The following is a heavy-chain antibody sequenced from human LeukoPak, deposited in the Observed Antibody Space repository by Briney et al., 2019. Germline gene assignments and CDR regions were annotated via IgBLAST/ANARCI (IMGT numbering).Heavy chain of an antibody. CDR3: ARDIVLIAVAVRGSFDI. D-gene: IGHD6-19*01. J-gene: IGHJ3*02. CDR1: RFTFSNYV. CDR2: ISYDGSDK. Sequence: GGSLRLSCAASRFTFSNYVMHWVRQAPGKGLEWVAVISYDGSDKYYADSVKGRFTISRDNSKNTLYLQMNSLRAEDTAVYYCARDIVLIAVAVRGSFDIWGQGTMVTVSS. V-gene: IGHV3-30*03.